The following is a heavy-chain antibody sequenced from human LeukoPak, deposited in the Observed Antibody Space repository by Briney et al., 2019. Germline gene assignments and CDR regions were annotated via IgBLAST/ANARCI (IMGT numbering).Heavy chain of an antibody. CDR1: GGSISSSPYY. D-gene: IGHD5-18*01. Sequence: SETLSLTCTGSGGSISSSPYYWGWLRQPPGTGLEWIGSIYYSGTTHYSPSLESRVTISVDTSKNQFSLKLASVTAADTAIYYCAKGAGGFSYYNWFDPWGQGTLVTVSS. CDR2: IYYSGTT. J-gene: IGHJ5*02. V-gene: IGHV4-39*07. CDR3: AKGAGGFSYYNWFDP.